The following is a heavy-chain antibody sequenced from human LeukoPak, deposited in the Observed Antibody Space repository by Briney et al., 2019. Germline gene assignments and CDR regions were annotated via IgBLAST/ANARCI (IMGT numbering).Heavy chain of an antibody. CDR2: IYPGDSDT. J-gene: IGHJ4*02. CDR3: ARGRLIMVRGVIPSYFDY. D-gene: IGHD3-10*01. V-gene: IGHV5-51*01. Sequence: GGSLRLSCKGSGYTFTSYWIGWVRRMPGKGLEWIGIIYPGDSDTRYSPSFQGQVTISADKSISTAYLQWSSLKASDTAMYYCARGRLIMVRGVIPSYFDYWGQGTLVTVSS. CDR1: GYTFTSYW.